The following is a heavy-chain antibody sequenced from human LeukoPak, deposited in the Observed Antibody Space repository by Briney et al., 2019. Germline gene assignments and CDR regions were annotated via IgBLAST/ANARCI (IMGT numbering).Heavy chain of an antibody. Sequence: GGSLRLSCAASGFTFSSYDMHWVRQATGKGLEWVSGIGSAGDTNYPGSVKGRFTISRENAKNSLYLQMNSLRAGDTAVYYCARGVPGGLDYWGQGTLVTVSS. V-gene: IGHV3-13*04. CDR1: GFTFSSYD. D-gene: IGHD3-10*01. CDR2: IGSAGDT. CDR3: ARGVPGGLDY. J-gene: IGHJ4*02.